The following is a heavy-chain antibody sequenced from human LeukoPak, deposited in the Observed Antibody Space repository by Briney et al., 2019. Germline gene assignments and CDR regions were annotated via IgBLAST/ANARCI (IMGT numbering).Heavy chain of an antibody. CDR3: ARDPTTVVTTPYYFDF. J-gene: IGHJ4*02. Sequence: SETLSLTCAVHGGSFSGYHWNWIRKSPGPGLQWIGEINDRGHTNYNPSLESRVTISVDTSKKQFSLKLNSVTAADTAVYYCARDPTTVVTTPYYFDFWGQGTLVTVSS. CDR1: GGSFSGYH. D-gene: IGHD4-23*01. CDR2: INDRGHT. V-gene: IGHV4-34*01.